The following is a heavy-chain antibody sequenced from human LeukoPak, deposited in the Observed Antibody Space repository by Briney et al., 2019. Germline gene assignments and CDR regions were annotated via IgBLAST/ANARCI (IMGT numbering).Heavy chain of an antibody. D-gene: IGHD6-6*01. V-gene: IGHV4-31*03. CDR3: ARELPWGSSSSWFDP. CDR2: IYYSGST. J-gene: IGHJ5*02. Sequence: SQTLSLTSTVSGGSISSGGYYWSWIRQHPGKGLEWIGYIYYSGSTYYNPSLKSRVTISVGTSKNQFSLKLSSVTAADTAVYYCARELPWGSSSSWFDPWGQGTLVTVSS. CDR1: GGSISSGGYY.